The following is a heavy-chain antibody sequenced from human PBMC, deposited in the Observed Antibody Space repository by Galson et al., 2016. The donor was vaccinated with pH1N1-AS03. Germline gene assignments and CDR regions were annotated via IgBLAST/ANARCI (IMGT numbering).Heavy chain of an antibody. Sequence: SVKVSCKASGLTFSSYAISWVRQAPGQGLEWMGGVKGVFRTTDYAQKFQGRITITMDQSTGTAYMEVSSLRAEDTAVYYCATAGNYVDIRRFDCGGQGTPVTV. CDR3: ATAGNYVDIRRFDC. D-gene: IGHD2-2*03. CDR1: GLTFSSYA. J-gene: IGHJ4*02. V-gene: IGHV1-69*05. CDR2: VKGVFRTT.